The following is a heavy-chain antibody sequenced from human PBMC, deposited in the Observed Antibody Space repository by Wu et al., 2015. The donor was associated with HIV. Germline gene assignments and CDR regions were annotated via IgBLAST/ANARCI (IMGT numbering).Heavy chain of an antibody. V-gene: IGHV1-69*11. CDR1: GGTFSRSG. Sequence: QVQLVQSGAEVKKPGSSVKVSCKASGGTFSRSGISWVRQVPGQGLEWMGRIIPIHGAANYAQKFEGRVTITADESTSTAYMDLRSLRSEDTAVYYCAREAPDYDILNDYWGQGTLVTVSS. CDR2: IIPIHGAA. CDR3: AREAPDYDILNDY. J-gene: IGHJ4*02. D-gene: IGHD3-9*01.